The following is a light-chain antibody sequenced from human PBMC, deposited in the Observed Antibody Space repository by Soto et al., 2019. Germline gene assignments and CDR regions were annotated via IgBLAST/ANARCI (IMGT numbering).Light chain of an antibody. J-gene: IGLJ1*01. CDR2: EDS. CDR3: CSYAGSSTYV. Sequence: QSALTQPASVSGSPGQSITISCTGTSSDVGGYNHVSWYQQHPGKAPKLMIYEDSKRPSGVSNRFSGSKSGNTASLTISGLQTEDEADYYCCSYAGSSTYVFGTGTKLTVL. V-gene: IGLV2-23*01. CDR1: SSDVGGYNH.